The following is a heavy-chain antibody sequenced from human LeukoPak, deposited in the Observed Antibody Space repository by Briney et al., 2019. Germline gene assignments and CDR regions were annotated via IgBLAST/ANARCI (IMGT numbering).Heavy chain of an antibody. CDR3: ARGSSSRLYYFDY. D-gene: IGHD6-6*01. J-gene: IGHJ4*02. CDR2: ISSSSGTI. Sequence: GGSLRLSCAASGFTFSDYAMDWLRQAPGEGLEWVSYISSSSGTIYYADSVKGRFTISRDNAKNSLYLQMNYLRAEDTAVYYCARGSSSRLYYFDYWGQGALVTVSS. CDR1: GFTFSDYA. V-gene: IGHV3-48*04.